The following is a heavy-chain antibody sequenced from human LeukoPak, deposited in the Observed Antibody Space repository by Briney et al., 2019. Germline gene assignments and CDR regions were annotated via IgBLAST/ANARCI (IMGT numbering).Heavy chain of an antibody. CDR1: GGSISSYY. V-gene: IGHV4-59*01. D-gene: IGHD5-12*01. CDR3: AREILDRYHSGPNTFDY. J-gene: IGHJ4*02. Sequence: SETLSLTCTVSGGSISSYYWSWIRQPPGKGLEWIGYIYYSGSTNYNPSLKSRVTISVDTSKNQFSLKLSSVTAADTAVYYCAREILDRYHSGPNTFDYWGQGTLVTVSS. CDR2: IYYSGST.